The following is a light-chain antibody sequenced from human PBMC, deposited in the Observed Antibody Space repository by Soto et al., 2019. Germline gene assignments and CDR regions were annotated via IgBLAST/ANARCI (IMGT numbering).Light chain of an antibody. V-gene: IGKV3-20*01. J-gene: IGKJ2*01. CDR2: GAS. CDR3: QQYARLPYT. CDR1: QSVSSSY. Sequence: EIVLTQSPGTLSLSPGERDTLSCRASQSVSSSYLAWYQQKPGQAPRLLIYGASSRATGIPDRFSGSGSGTDFTLTISRLEPEDFAVYYCQQYARLPYTFGQGTKLEIK.